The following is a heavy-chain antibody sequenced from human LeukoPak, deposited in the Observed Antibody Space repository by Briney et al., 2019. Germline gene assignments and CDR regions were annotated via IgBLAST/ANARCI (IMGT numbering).Heavy chain of an antibody. D-gene: IGHD3-10*01. CDR3: ARETMVRGVIIPHYYYGMDV. V-gene: IGHV1-18*01. Sequence: SVKVSCKASGGTFSSYAISWVRQAPGQGLEWMGWISAYNGNTNYAQKLQGRVTMTTDTSTSTAYMELRSLRSDDTAVYYCARETMVRGVIIPHYYYGMDVWGQGTTVTVSS. J-gene: IGHJ6*02. CDR2: ISAYNGNT. CDR1: GGTFSSYA.